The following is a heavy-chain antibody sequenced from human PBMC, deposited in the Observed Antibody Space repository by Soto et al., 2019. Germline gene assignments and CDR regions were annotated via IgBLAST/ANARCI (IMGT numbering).Heavy chain of an antibody. CDR1: GFTFSSYA. D-gene: IGHD3-10*01. CDR3: AKDLDLLWFGELAFDY. J-gene: IGHJ4*02. V-gene: IGHV3-23*01. CDR2: ISGSGGST. Sequence: EVQLLESGGGLVQPGGSLRLSCAASGFTFSSYAMSWVRQAPGKGLEWVSAISGSGGSTYYADSVKGRFTISRDNSKNTLYLQMNSLRAEDTAVYYCAKDLDLLWFGELAFDYWGQGTLVTVSS.